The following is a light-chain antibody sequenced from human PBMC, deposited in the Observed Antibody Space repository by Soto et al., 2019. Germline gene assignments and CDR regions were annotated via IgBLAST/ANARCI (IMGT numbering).Light chain of an antibody. V-gene: IGLV2-14*01. CDR3: SSYTSSGAYV. CDR2: EVS. Sequence: SVLAQPASVSGSPGQSITISCNGTSSDVGGYNYVSWYQQQSGKAPKLMIHEVSNRPSGVSNRFSGSKSGNTASLTISGLQAEDEADYLCSSYTSSGAYVFGIGPKVTV. CDR1: SSDVGGYNY. J-gene: IGLJ1*01.